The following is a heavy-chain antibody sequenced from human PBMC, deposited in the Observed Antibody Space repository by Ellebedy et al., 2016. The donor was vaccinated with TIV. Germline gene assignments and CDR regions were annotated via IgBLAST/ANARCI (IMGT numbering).Heavy chain of an antibody. CDR2: IFNNGNT. CDR1: DGSISSSGYY. J-gene: IGHJ4*02. V-gene: IGHV4-39*07. Sequence: MPSETLSLTCTVSDGSISSSGYYWAWIRQPPGKGLEWIGTIFNNGNTYYNPSLRSRVTISVNTAKRQFSLKVDSVTAADTAVYYCARERAGYNYNDYWGQGTLVAVSS. D-gene: IGHD5-18*01. CDR3: ARERAGYNYNDY.